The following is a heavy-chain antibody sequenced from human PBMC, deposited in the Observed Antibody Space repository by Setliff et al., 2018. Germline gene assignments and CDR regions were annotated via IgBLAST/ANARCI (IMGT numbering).Heavy chain of an antibody. Sequence: SETLSLTCTVSGGSISSSSYYWGWIRQPPGKGLEWIGYIYYSGSTYYNPSLKSRVTISVDTSKNQFSLKLSSVTAADTAVYYCARGKDYGMDVWGRGTLVTVSS. CDR2: IYYSGST. D-gene: IGHD2-15*01. J-gene: IGHJ6*02. CDR1: GGSISSSSYY. CDR3: ARGKDYGMDV. V-gene: IGHV4-39*07.